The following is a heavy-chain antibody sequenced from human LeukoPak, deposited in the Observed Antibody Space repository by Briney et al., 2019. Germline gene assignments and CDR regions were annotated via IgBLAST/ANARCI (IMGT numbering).Heavy chain of an antibody. Sequence: GGSLRLSCVASGFTLSSYWVTWVRQAPGKGLEWVANIRQDGSDKYYMESVEGRFTISRDNAKSSVYLQMNSLRVEDTAVYYCARGIAAAGSYWGQGTLVTVSS. V-gene: IGHV3-7*03. J-gene: IGHJ4*02. CDR3: ARGIAAAGSY. CDR2: IRQDGSDK. CDR1: GFTLSSYW. D-gene: IGHD6-13*01.